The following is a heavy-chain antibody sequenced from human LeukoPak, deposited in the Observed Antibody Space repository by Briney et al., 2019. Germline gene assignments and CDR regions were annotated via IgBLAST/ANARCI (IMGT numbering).Heavy chain of an antibody. CDR3: ASYVVVPAFYGMDV. D-gene: IGHD2-2*01. J-gene: IGHJ6*02. Sequence: PGGSLRLSCAASGFTFSSYWMSWVRQAPGKGLEWVANIKQDGSEKYYVDSVKGRFTISRDNAKNSLYLQMNSLRAEDTAVYYCASYVVVPAFYGMDVWGQGTTVTVSS. V-gene: IGHV3-7*01. CDR1: GFTFSSYW. CDR2: IKQDGSEK.